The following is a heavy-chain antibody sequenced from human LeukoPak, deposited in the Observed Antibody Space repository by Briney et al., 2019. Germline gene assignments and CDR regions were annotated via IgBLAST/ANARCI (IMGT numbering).Heavy chain of an antibody. D-gene: IGHD2-15*01. V-gene: IGHV4-34*01. J-gene: IGHJ6*02. Sequence: SETLSLTCAVYGGSFSGYYWSWIRRPPGKGLEWIGEINDSGSTNYNPSLKSRVTISVDTSKNQFSLKLSSVTAADTAVYYCARGSGYCSGCSCYYYAKSYYYYGMDVWGQGTTVTVSS. CDR3: ARGSGYCSGCSCYYYAKSYYYYGMDV. CDR2: INDSGST. CDR1: GGSFSGYY.